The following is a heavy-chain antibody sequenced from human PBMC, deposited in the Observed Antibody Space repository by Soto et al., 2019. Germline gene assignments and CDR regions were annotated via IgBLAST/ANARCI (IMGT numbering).Heavy chain of an antibody. V-gene: IGHV1-18*01. CDR2: ISAYNGNT. CDR1: GYTFTSYG. Sequence: ASVKVSCKASGYTFTSYGISWVRQAPGQGLEWMGWISAYNGNTNYAQKLQGRVTMTTDTSTSTAYMELRSLRSDDTAVYYCARDLGIVATTSDYYYYGMDVWGQGTTVTVSS. D-gene: IGHD5-12*01. CDR3: ARDLGIVATTSDYYYYGMDV. J-gene: IGHJ6*02.